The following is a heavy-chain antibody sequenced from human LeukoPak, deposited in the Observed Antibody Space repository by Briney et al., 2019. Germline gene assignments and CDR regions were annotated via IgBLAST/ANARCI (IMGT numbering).Heavy chain of an antibody. V-gene: IGHV3-23*01. CDR2: ISGSGGST. J-gene: IGHJ4*02. Sequence: GGSLRLSCAASGFTFGSYAMSWVRQAPGKGLEWVSAISGSGGSTYYADSVKGRFTISRDNSKNTLYLQMNSLRAEDTAVHYCAKDTQPGIAAEYDYWGQGTLVTVSS. CDR1: GFTFGSYA. CDR3: AKDTQPGIAAEYDY. D-gene: IGHD6-13*01.